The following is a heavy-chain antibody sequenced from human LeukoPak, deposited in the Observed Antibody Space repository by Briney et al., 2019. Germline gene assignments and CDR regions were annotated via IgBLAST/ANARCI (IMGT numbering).Heavy chain of an antibody. CDR3: ARKYSRGAFDI. Sequence: GGSLRLSCAASGFTVNNNYMSWVRQAPGKGLEWVSSISSSSSYIYYADSVKGRFTISRDNAKNSLYLQMNSLRAEDTAVYYCARKYSRGAFDIWGQGTMVTVSS. V-gene: IGHV3-21*01. D-gene: IGHD2-21*01. CDR1: GFTVNNNY. J-gene: IGHJ3*02. CDR2: ISSSSSYI.